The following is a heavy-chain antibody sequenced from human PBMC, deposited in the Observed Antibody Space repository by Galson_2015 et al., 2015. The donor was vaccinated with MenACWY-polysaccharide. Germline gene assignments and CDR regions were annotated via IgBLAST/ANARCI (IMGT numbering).Heavy chain of an antibody. Sequence: SVKVSCKASGYKFSSYDINWVRQASGQGLEWMGRMNPNSGNTGYAQRFQGRVAMTRDTATSTGYMELRMLRYDDTAVYYCTRIIARKHTFVDHWGQGTLVSVS. CDR2: MNPNSGNT. V-gene: IGHV1-8*01. CDR3: TRIIARKHTFVDH. J-gene: IGHJ4*02. CDR1: GYKFSSYD. D-gene: IGHD2-21*01.